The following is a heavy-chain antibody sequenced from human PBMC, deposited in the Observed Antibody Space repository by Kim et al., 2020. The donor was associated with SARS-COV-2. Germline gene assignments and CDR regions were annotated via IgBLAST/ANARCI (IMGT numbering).Heavy chain of an antibody. CDR2: IYYSGST. CDR1: GGSISSYY. D-gene: IGHD6-6*01. Sequence: SETLSLTCTVSGGSISSYYWSWIRQPPGKGLEWIGYIYYSGSTNYNPSLKSRVTISVDTSKNQFSLKLSSVTAADTAVYYCASYNLEYSSSTGWFDPWGQGTLVTVSS. V-gene: IGHV4-59*13. J-gene: IGHJ5*02. CDR3: ASYNLEYSSSTGWFDP.